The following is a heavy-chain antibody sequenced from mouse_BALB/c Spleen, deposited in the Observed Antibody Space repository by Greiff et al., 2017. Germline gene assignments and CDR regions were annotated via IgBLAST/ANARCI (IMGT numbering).Heavy chain of an antibody. CDR1: GFTFSSFG. J-gene: IGHJ3*01. V-gene: IGHV5-17*02. CDR2: ISSGSSTI. D-gene: IGHD2-4*01. CDR3: ARGGYDYDEAWFAY. Sequence: EVHLVESGGGLVQPGGSRKLSCAASGFTFSSFGMHWVRQAPEKGLEWVAYISSGSSTIYYADTVKGRFTISRDNPKNTLFLQMTSLRSEDTATYYCARGGYDYDEAWFAYWGQGTLVTVSA.